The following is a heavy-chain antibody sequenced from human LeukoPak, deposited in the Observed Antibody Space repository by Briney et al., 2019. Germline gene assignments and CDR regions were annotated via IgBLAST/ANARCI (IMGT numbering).Heavy chain of an antibody. CDR1: GYTFSGHY. J-gene: IGHJ4*02. V-gene: IGHV1-2*02. CDR3: ARDMYDFLSAAYYFDY. Sequence: ASVTVSFKASGYTFSGHYMHWVRQAPGQGLEWMGWINPNTGGTNYAQKFQGGVTMTRDTSISTVYMELRRLRSDDTAVYYCARDMYDFLSAAYYFDYWGQGTLVTVSS. D-gene: IGHD3-3*01. CDR2: INPNTGGT.